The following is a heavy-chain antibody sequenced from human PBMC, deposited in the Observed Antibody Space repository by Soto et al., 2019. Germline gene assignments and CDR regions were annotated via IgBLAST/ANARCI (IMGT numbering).Heavy chain of an antibody. CDR1: GGTFSSYT. CDR2: IIPILGIA. Sequence: QVQLVQSGAEVKKPGSSVKVSCKASGGTFSSYTISWVRQAPGQGLEWMGRIIPILGIANYAQKFQGRVTITADKSTSTAYMELSSLRSEDTAVYYCARVGYSSGWYGGFDPWGQGTLVTVSS. J-gene: IGHJ5*02. CDR3: ARVGYSSGWYGGFDP. V-gene: IGHV1-69*02. D-gene: IGHD6-19*01.